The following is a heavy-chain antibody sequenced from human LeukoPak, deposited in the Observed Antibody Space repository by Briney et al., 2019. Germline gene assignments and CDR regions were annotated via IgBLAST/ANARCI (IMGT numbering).Heavy chain of an antibody. J-gene: IGHJ5*02. CDR3: ARDPYGDYVFDP. CDR1: GTSIRNYY. Sequence: SETLSLTCTVSGTSIRNYYWGWIRQPPGKGLEWIGSIYYSGSTYYNPSLKSRVTISVDTSKNQFSLKLTSVTAADTAVYYCARDPYGDYVFDPWGQGTLVTVSS. CDR2: IYYSGST. D-gene: IGHD4-17*01. V-gene: IGHV4-39*07.